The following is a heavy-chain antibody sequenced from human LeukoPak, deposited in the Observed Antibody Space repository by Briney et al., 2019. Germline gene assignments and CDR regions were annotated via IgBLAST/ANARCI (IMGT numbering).Heavy chain of an antibody. V-gene: IGHV1-18*01. CDR2: ISAYNGNT. CDR3: AKSPTTVTTWFDY. CDR1: GYSFTSYG. Sequence: ASVKVSCKASGYSFTSYGINWVRQAPGQGLEWMGGISAYNGNTNYAQKLQGRVTMTTDTSTSTAYMELRSLRSDDTAVYYCAKSPTTVTTWFDYWGQGTLVTVSS. J-gene: IGHJ4*02. D-gene: IGHD4-17*01.